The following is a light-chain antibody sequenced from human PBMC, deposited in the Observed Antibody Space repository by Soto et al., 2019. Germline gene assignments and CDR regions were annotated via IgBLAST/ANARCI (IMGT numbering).Light chain of an antibody. CDR3: SSYAGSNNFDV. V-gene: IGLV2-8*01. CDR1: SSDVGDYNY. Sequence: QSVLTQPASVSGSPGQSITISCTGTSSDVGDYNYVSWYQQHPGKAPKLMIYEVSKRPSGVPDRFSGSKSGNTASLTVSGLQAEDEADYYCSSYAGSNNFDVFGTGTKVTVL. J-gene: IGLJ1*01. CDR2: EVS.